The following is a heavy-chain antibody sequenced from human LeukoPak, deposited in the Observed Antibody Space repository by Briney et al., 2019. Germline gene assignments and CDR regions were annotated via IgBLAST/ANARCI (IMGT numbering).Heavy chain of an antibody. Sequence: GGSLRLSCAASGFTFSGYWMHWVRQAPGKGLLWVSRINSAGNTTNYADSVKGRFTISRDNAKNTLYLQMNSLRADDTAVYYCWVPATAGEGDYWGQGTLVTVSS. V-gene: IGHV3-74*01. CDR3: WVPATAGEGDY. CDR2: INSAGNTT. CDR1: GFTFSGYW. D-gene: IGHD2-2*01. J-gene: IGHJ4*02.